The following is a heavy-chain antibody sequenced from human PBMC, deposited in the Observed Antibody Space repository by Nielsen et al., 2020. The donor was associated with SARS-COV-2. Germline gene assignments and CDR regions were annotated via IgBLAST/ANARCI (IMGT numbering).Heavy chain of an antibody. J-gene: IGHJ6*02. CDR1: GFTFSSYA. V-gene: IGHV3-30-3*01. Sequence: GESLKISCAASGFTFSSYAMSWVRQAPGKGLEWVALISYDGSNKYYADSVKGRFTISRDNSENSLYLQMNSLRAEDTAVYYCAKDGVIGYGDYPDYYGLDVWGQGTTVTVSS. CDR2: ISYDGSNK. CDR3: AKDGVIGYGDYPDYYGLDV. D-gene: IGHD4-17*01.